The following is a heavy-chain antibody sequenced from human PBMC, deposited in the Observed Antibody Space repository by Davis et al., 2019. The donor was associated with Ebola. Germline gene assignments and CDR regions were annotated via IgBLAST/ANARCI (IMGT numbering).Heavy chain of an antibody. V-gene: IGHV3-23*01. Sequence: GGSLRLSCAASGFTFSSYAMSWVRQAPGKGLEWVSAISGSGGSTYYVDSVKGRFTISRDNSKNTLYLQMNSLRAEDTAVYYCAQGGAIVGAKIVDWGQGTLVTVSS. CDR3: AQGGAIVGAKIVD. J-gene: IGHJ4*02. CDR2: ISGSGGST. D-gene: IGHD1-26*01. CDR1: GFTFSSYA.